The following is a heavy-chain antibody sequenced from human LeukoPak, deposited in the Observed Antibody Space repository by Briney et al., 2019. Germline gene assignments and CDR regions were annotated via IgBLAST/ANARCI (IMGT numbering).Heavy chain of an antibody. V-gene: IGHV1-69*13. Sequence: GASVKVSCKASGYTFSSYAISWVRQAPGQGLEWMGGIIPIFGTANYAQKFQGRVTITADESTSTAYMELSSLRSEDTAVYYCARGGNGDYGGNWFDPWGQGTLVTVSS. CDR1: GYTFSSYA. CDR2: IIPIFGTA. CDR3: ARGGNGDYGGNWFDP. D-gene: IGHD4-17*01. J-gene: IGHJ5*02.